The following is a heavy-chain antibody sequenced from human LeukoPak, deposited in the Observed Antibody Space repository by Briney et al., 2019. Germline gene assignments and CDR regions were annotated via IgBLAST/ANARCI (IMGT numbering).Heavy chain of an antibody. D-gene: IGHD5-18*01. CDR3: AREFKSGYGMWT. CDR2: ISSSSSTI. V-gene: IGHV3-48*04. CDR1: GFTFSIYS. Sequence: GGSLRLSCAASGFTFSIYSMNWVRQAPGKGLEWVSYISSSSSTIYYADSVKGRFTISRDNAENSLHLQMNSLRAEDTAVYFCAREFKSGYGMWTWGQGTLVTVSS. J-gene: IGHJ5*02.